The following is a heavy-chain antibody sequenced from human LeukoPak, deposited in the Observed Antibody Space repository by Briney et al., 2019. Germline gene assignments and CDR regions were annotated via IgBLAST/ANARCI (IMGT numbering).Heavy chain of an antibody. J-gene: IGHJ4*02. Sequence: GRSLRLSCAASGFTFSSYAMHWVRQAPGKGLEWVAVISYDGSNKYYADSVKGRFTISRDNAKNTLYLQMNSLRAEDTAAYYCARDGTYSSSSFDYWGQGTLATVSS. CDR2: ISYDGSNK. CDR1: GFTFSSYA. D-gene: IGHD6-6*01. CDR3: ARDGTYSSSSFDY. V-gene: IGHV3-30*04.